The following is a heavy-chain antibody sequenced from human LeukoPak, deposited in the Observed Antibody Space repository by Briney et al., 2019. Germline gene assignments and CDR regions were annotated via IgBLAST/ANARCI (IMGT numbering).Heavy chain of an antibody. CDR3: ARLARYHLLEASDI. Sequence: GASVKVSCKASGYSFTSYGFSWVRQAPGQGLEWLGWISAYDGGTNYEQKFQGRITIAKETSTTTAYMELRSLRSDDTAVYYCARLARYHLLEASDIWGQGAMVTVFS. CDR2: ISAYDGGT. J-gene: IGHJ3*02. D-gene: IGHD1-14*01. CDR1: GYSFTSYG. V-gene: IGHV1-18*01.